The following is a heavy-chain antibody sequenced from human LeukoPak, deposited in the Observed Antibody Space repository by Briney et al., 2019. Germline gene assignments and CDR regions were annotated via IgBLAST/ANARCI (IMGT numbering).Heavy chain of an antibody. CDR2: IYMSGST. V-gene: IGHV4-4*07. CDR3: ARHRYGDYVGGFDY. J-gene: IGHJ4*02. CDR1: GASISSYY. D-gene: IGHD4-17*01. Sequence: SETLSLACTVSGASISSYYCSWVRQPAGKGLGWVGRIYMSGSTNYNPSLKSRVTMSVDTSKNQFSLKLSSVTAADTAVYYCARHRYGDYVGGFDYWGQGTLVTVCS.